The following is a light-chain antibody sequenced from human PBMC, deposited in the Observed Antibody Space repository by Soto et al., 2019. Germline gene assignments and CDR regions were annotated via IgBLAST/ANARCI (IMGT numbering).Light chain of an antibody. Sequence: QSALTQPASVSGSPGQSITISCTGTSSDVGGYNYVSWYQQHPGKAPKRMIYEVSNRPSGVSNRFSGSKCGNTASLTISGLQAEDEADYYCSSYTSSSTLVFGTGTKLTVL. V-gene: IGLV2-14*01. CDR3: SSYTSSSTLV. CDR2: EVS. CDR1: SSDVGGYNY. J-gene: IGLJ1*01.